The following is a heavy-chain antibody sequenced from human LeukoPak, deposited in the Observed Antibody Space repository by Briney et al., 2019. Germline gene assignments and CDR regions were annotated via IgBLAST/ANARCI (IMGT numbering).Heavy chain of an antibody. Sequence: SETLSLTCSVSGGSISNSYWSWIRQPAGKGLEWIGRIYSTGTSTYNPSLKRRVTMSVDTSKNQFSLKLISVTAADMAVYYCARGPGGATREGFGYWGQGTLVTVSS. V-gene: IGHV4-4*07. CDR3: ARGPGGATREGFGY. CDR2: IYSTGTS. D-gene: IGHD1-26*01. J-gene: IGHJ4*02. CDR1: GGSISNSY.